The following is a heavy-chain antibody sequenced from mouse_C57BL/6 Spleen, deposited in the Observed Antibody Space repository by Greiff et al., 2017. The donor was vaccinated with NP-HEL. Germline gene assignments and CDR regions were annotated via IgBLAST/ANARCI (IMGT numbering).Heavy chain of an antibody. CDR1: GYSITSGYY. Sequence: EVQLVESGPGLVKPSQSLSLTCSVTGYSITSGYYWNWIRQFPGNKLEWMGYISYDGSNNYNPSLKNRISITRDTSKNQFFLKLNSVTTEDTATYYCASPYYGSSSFAYWGQGTLVTVSA. J-gene: IGHJ3*01. V-gene: IGHV3-6*01. CDR3: ASPYYGSSSFAY. D-gene: IGHD1-1*01. CDR2: ISYDGSN.